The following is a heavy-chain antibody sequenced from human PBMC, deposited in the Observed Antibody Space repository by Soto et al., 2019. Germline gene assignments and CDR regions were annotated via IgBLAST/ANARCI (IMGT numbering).Heavy chain of an antibody. Sequence: GGSLSISCEATGFPFSSHWMHWVRQAPGKGLVWVSRIYTDGSRADYADSVKGRFTISRDNAKNTVYLQVNSLGAEDTAVYYCARGAQNYYYFDYWGQGTLVTVSS. D-gene: IGHD1-7*01. CDR3: ARGAQNYYYFDY. J-gene: IGHJ4*02. CDR2: IYTDGSRA. V-gene: IGHV3-74*01. CDR1: GFPFSSHW.